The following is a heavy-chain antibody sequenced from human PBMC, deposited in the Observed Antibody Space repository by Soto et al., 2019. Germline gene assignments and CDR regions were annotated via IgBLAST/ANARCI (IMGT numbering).Heavy chain of an antibody. Sequence: SETLSLTCTVSGGSISSSSYYWGWCRQPPGKGLEWIGRTYYRVSTYYNPSLKSRVSISVDTSKNQFSLKLRSVIAADTAVYYCARTTVLRYFDWWGYYYYGMDVWGQGTTVTVSS. CDR1: GGSISSSSYY. CDR3: ARTTVLRYFDWWGYYYYGMDV. V-gene: IGHV4-39*01. J-gene: IGHJ6*02. D-gene: IGHD3-9*01. CDR2: TYYRVST.